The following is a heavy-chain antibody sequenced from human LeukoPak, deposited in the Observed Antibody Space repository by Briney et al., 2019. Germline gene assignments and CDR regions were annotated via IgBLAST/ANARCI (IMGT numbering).Heavy chain of an antibody. CDR3: ARDGRFPPEVLPRYFDY. Sequence: SETLSLTCTVSGGSISSYYWSWIRQPPGKGLEWIGYIYYSGSTYYNPSLKSRVTISVGTSKNQFSLKLSSVTAADTAVYYCARDGRFPPEVLPRYFDYWGQGTLVTVSS. CDR2: IYYSGST. D-gene: IGHD1-26*01. J-gene: IGHJ4*02. V-gene: IGHV4-59*12. CDR1: GGSISSYY.